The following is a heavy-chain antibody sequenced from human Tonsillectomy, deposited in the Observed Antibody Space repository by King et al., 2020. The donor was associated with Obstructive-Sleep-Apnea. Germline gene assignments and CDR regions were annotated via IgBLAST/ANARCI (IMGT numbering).Heavy chain of an antibody. CDR3: ARYAYAAVGSTDYFDY. CDR2: ISVDNGDT. V-gene: IGHV1-18*04. J-gene: IGHJ4*02. Sequence: QLVQSGVEVKKPGASVKVSCKASGYTFTSYGITWVRLAPGQGLEWMGWISVDNGDTKYAQKFQGRVTMTTDTSTNTAYMELRSLRSDDTAVYYCARYAYAAVGSTDYFDYWGQGTLVTVSS. CDR1: GYTFTSYG. D-gene: IGHD6-13*01.